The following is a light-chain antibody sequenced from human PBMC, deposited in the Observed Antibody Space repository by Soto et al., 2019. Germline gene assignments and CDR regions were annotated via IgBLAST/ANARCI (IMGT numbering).Light chain of an antibody. Sequence: EIVMTQSPATLSVSPGERATLSCRAGQSVSSYLAWYQQKAGQAPRLLIHGASYRATGIPDRFSGSGSGTDFTLTISSLEPEDFAVYYCQQRSSWPMYTFGQGTKLEIK. CDR3: QQRSSWPMYT. V-gene: IGKV3-11*01. CDR2: GAS. CDR1: QSVSSY. J-gene: IGKJ2*01.